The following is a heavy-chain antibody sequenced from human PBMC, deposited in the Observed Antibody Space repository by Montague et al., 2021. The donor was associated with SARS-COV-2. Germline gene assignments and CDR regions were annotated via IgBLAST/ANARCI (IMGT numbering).Heavy chain of an antibody. Sequence: SLRLSCAASGFIFSSYAMSWVRQAPGRGLEWVSAISGNGGRTFSAHSVRGRFTISRDNSKNTLYLQMNSLRVEDTAVYYCAKAPGAVDYQYNWFDPWGQGTMVTVSS. CDR1: GFIFSSYA. V-gene: IGHV3-23*01. D-gene: IGHD4-11*01. J-gene: IGHJ5*02. CDR2: ISGNGGRT. CDR3: AKAPGAVDYQYNWFDP.